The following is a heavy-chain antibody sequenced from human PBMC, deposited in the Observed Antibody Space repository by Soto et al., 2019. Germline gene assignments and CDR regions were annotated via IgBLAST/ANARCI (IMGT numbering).Heavy chain of an antibody. D-gene: IGHD3-10*01. Sequence: SETLSLTCAVYGGSFSGYYWSWIRQPPGKGLEWIGEINHSGSTNYNPSLKSRVTISVDTSKNQFSLKLSSVTAADTAVYYCARVLPPFGELWASAFDIWGQGTMVTVSS. CDR1: GGSFSGYY. V-gene: IGHV4-34*01. CDR2: INHSGST. J-gene: IGHJ3*02. CDR3: ARVLPPFGELWASAFDI.